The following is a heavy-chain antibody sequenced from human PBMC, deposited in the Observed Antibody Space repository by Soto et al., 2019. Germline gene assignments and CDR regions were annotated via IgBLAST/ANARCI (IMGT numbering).Heavy chain of an antibody. CDR2: IDPRDSYV. CDR3: ARLFCSTTTCDSWFDP. J-gene: IGHJ5*02. Sequence: GESLKISCTGFGYTFTTFWISWVRQMPGKGLEWMGRIDPRDSYVNYSPSFQGHVTISLDKSISTAYLQWGSLKASDTAMYYCARLFCSTTTCDSWFDPWGQGTLVTVSS. V-gene: IGHV5-10-1*01. D-gene: IGHD2-2*01. CDR1: GYTFTTFW.